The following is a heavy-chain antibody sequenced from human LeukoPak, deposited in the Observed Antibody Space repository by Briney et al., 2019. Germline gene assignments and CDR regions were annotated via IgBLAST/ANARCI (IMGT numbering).Heavy chain of an antibody. Sequence: GGSLRLSCVASGFTFSSYAMYWVRQAPGKGPEWLVVISYDGGITHYADSVKDRFTISRDNSKNTLFLQLNSLRGDDTAVYYCARDTTYYYDGGSSGPHYFDYWGQGTLVTVSS. D-gene: IGHD3-10*01. CDR3: ARDTTYYYDGGSSGPHYFDY. V-gene: IGHV3-30*01. CDR1: GFTFSSYA. J-gene: IGHJ4*02. CDR2: ISYDGGIT.